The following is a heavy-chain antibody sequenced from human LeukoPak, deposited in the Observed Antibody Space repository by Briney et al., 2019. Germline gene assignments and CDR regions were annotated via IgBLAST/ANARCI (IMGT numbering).Heavy chain of an antibody. CDR1: RGSISSYY. CDR3: ARSVPSLDYLFDS. V-gene: IGHV4-59*08. D-gene: IGHD4-11*01. CDR2: IYNSGIT. J-gene: IGHJ5*01. Sequence: SETLSLTCTVSRGSISSYYWTWIWQLPGKGLEWIGYIYNSGITNYNPSLKSRVTVSVDTSKNQFSLRLTSVTAADTAVYYCARSVPSLDYLFDSWGHGTLVTVSS.